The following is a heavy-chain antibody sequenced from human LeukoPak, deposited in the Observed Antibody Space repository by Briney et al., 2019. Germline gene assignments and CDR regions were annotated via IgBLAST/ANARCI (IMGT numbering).Heavy chain of an antibody. Sequence: GSLRLSCAASGFTFSSYGMHWVRQAPGKGLEGVAVIWYDGSNKYYADSVKGRFTISRDNSKNTLYLQMNSLRAEDTAVYYCARGHDYGDYGGDYWGQGTLVTVSS. CDR1: GFTFSSYG. CDR2: IWYDGSNK. V-gene: IGHV3-33*01. J-gene: IGHJ4*02. D-gene: IGHD4-17*01. CDR3: ARGHDYGDYGGDY.